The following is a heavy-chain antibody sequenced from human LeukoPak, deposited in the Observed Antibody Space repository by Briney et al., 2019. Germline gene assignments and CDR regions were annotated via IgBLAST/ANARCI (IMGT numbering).Heavy chain of an antibody. CDR2: IFYSGST. J-gene: IGHJ5*02. CDR3: ARGRGLRYFDWSAGWFDP. CDR1: GGSISTSNYY. V-gene: IGHV4-39*07. D-gene: IGHD3-9*01. Sequence: SETLSLTCTVSGGSISTSNYYWGWTRQPPGKGLEWIGNIFYSGSTYYSPSLKSRVTISLDTSRNQFSLRLSSVTAADTAVYYCARGRGLRYFDWSAGWFDPWGQGTLVTVSS.